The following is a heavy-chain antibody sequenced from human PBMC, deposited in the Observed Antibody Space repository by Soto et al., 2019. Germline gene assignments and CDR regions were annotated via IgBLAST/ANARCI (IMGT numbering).Heavy chain of an antibody. J-gene: IGHJ6*02. CDR3: TSDSFDGYVYSGMDV. Sequence: EVQLVESGGGLVQPGGSLRLSCAASGFTFSSYWMHWVRQVSGKGLVWVSRINIDGTSTSYADSVKGRFTISRDNAKNTMYLQMSSLRAEDTAVYYCTSDSFDGYVYSGMDVWGHGTTVTVSS. D-gene: IGHD3-22*01. V-gene: IGHV3-74*01. CDR1: GFTFSSYW. CDR2: INIDGTST.